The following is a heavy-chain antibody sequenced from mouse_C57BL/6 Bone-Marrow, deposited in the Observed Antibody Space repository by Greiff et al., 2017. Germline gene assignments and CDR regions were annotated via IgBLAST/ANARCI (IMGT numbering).Heavy chain of an antibody. CDR2: IDPSDSYT. Sequence: QVQLQQPGAELVMPGASVKLSCKASGYTFTSYWMHWVKQRPGQGLEWIGEIDPSDSYTNYNQKFQGQSTLTVDKSYSTAYLQLSSLTSEDSAVYYCAREGDYYGSSPFADWGQGTLVTVSA. D-gene: IGHD1-1*01. V-gene: IGHV1-69*01. CDR3: AREGDYYGSSPFAD. J-gene: IGHJ3*01. CDR1: GYTFTSYW.